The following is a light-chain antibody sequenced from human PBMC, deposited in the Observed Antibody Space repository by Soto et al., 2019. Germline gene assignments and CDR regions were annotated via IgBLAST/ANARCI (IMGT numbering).Light chain of an antibody. CDR3: QQYGGSPTWT. Sequence: EIVLTQSPGTLSLSPGERATLSCRASQSVSSSYLAWYQQKPGQAPRLLMYGVSSRATGIPDRFSGSGSGTDFTLTISRLEPEDFAVYYCQQYGGSPTWTFGQGTKVEIK. CDR2: GVS. CDR1: QSVSSSY. V-gene: IGKV3-20*01. J-gene: IGKJ1*01.